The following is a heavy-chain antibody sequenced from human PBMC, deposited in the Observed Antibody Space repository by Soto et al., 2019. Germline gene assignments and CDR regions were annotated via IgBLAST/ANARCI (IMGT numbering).Heavy chain of an antibody. D-gene: IGHD2-15*01. V-gene: IGHV5-10-1*01. CDR2: IDPSDSYT. CDR1: GYSFTSYW. CDR3: ARLSRYCSGGSCFHDAFDI. J-gene: IGHJ3*02. Sequence: GESLKISCKGSGYSFTSYWISWVRQMPGKGLEWVGRIDPSDSYTNYSPSFQGHVTISADNSISTAYLQWSSLKASDTAMYYCARLSRYCSGGSCFHDAFDIWGQGTMVTVSS.